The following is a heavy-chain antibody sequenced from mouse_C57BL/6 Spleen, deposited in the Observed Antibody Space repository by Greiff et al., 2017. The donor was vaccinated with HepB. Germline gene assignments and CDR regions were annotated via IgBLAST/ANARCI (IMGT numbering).Heavy chain of an antibody. Sequence: EVKLMESGGGLVKPGGSLKLSCAASGFTFSDYGMHWVRQAPEKGLEWVAYISSGSSTIYYADTVKGRFTISRDNAKNTLFLQMTSLRSEDTAMYYCARSYGYDRGYFDYWGQGTTLTVSS. D-gene: IGHD2-2*01. CDR1: GFTFSDYG. CDR2: ISSGSSTI. V-gene: IGHV5-17*01. CDR3: ARSYGYDRGYFDY. J-gene: IGHJ2*01.